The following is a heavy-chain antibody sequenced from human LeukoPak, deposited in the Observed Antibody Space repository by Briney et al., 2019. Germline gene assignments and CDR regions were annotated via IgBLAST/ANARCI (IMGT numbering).Heavy chain of an antibody. CDR3: ARGPKHISPFDY. CDR1: GGSFSGYY. D-gene: IGHD2-21*01. CDR2: INHSVST. V-gene: IGHV4-34*01. J-gene: IGHJ4*02. Sequence: SETLSLTCAVYGGSFSGYYWSWIRQPPGNGLGWIGEINHSVSTNYNPSLKSRVTISVDTSKNQFSLKLSSVTAADTAVYYGARGPKHISPFDYWGQGTLVTVSS.